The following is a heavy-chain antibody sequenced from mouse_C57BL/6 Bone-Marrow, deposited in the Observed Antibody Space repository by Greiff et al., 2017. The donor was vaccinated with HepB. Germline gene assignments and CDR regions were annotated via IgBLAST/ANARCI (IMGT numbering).Heavy chain of an antibody. V-gene: IGHV1-64*01. CDR2: IHPNSGST. D-gene: IGHD1-1*01. CDR3: ARSLYYYGLDY. Sequence: QVHVKQSGAELVKPGASVKLSCKASGYTFTSYWMHWVKQRPGQGLEWIGMIHPNSGSTNYDEKFKSKATLTVDKSSSTAYMQLSSLTSDDSAVYYCARSLYYYGLDYWGQGTTLTVSS. CDR1: GYTFTSYW. J-gene: IGHJ2*01.